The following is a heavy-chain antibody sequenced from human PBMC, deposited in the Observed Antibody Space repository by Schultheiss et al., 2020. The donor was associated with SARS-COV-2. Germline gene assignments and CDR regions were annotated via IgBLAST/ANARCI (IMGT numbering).Heavy chain of an antibody. J-gene: IGHJ6*02. CDR2: ISYDGSNK. D-gene: IGHD1-26*01. V-gene: IGHV3-30-3*02. Sequence: LSLTCAASGFTFSSYAMHWVRQAPGKGLEWVAVISYDGSNKYYADSVKGRFTISRDNSKNTLYLQMNSLRAEDTAVYYCAKELEWDQNYGMDVWGQGTTVTVSS. CDR3: AKELEWDQNYGMDV. CDR1: GFTFSSYA.